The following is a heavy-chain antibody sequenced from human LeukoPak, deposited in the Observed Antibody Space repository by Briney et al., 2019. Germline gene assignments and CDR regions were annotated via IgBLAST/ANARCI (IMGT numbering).Heavy chain of an antibody. D-gene: IGHD4-17*01. Sequence: GGSLRLSCAASGFTFSGYWMSWVRQAPGKGLEWVSSISRSSIYIYYADSVMGRFTISRDNAKNSLYLQMNSLRAEDTAVYYCARVPHYGDYVHYYFDYWGQGTLVTVSS. CDR2: ISRSSIYI. V-gene: IGHV3-21*01. J-gene: IGHJ4*02. CDR3: ARVPHYGDYVHYYFDY. CDR1: GFTFSGYW.